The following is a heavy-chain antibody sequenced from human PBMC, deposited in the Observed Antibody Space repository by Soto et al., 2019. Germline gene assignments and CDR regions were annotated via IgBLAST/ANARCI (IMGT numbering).Heavy chain of an antibody. CDR3: ARQEYRSSTSCYKVDS. CDR1: GNSFTSYW. Sequence: GESLKISCTGSGNSFTSYWIGWVRQMPGKGLEWVGIIYLGDSNTRYSPTFQGQVTISADRSISTAYLQWSSLKASDTALYYCARQEYRSSTSCYKVDSWGQGTLVTVSS. J-gene: IGHJ4*02. CDR2: IYLGDSNT. V-gene: IGHV5-51*01. D-gene: IGHD2-2*02.